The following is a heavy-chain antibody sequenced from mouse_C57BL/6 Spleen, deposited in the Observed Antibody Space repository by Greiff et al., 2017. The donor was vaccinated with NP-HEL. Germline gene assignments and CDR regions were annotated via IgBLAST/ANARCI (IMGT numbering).Heavy chain of an antibody. D-gene: IGHD2-3*01. J-gene: IGHJ3*01. CDR3: ARHDGYPFAY. Sequence: QVQLQQSGAELVRPGASVKLSCKASGYTFTDYYINWVKQRPGQGLEWIARIYPGSGNTYYNEKFKGKATLTAEKSSSTAYMQLSSLTSEDCAVYFCARHDGYPFAYWGQGTLVTVSA. V-gene: IGHV1-76*01. CDR2: IYPGSGNT. CDR1: GYTFTDYY.